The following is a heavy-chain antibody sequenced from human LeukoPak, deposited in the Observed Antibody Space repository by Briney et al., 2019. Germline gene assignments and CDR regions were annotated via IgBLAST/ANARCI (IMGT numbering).Heavy chain of an antibody. CDR1: GFTFSSYT. CDR2: ISGGGETT. V-gene: IGHV3-23*01. J-gene: IGHJ4*02. D-gene: IGHD7-27*01. CDR3: ARDLNWETY. Sequence: GGSLRLSCAASGFTFSSYTMDWVRQAPEKGLQWVSVISGGGETTYYADSVKGRFTISRDNSRNTVYLQMNSLRAEDTAVYYCARDLNWETYWGQGTLVSVSS.